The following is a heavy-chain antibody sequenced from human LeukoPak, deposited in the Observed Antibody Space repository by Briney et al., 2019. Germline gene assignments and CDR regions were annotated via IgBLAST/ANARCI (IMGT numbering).Heavy chain of an antibody. J-gene: IGHJ4*02. D-gene: IGHD7-27*01. Sequence: GESLRLSCAASGFTFTDYWMSWVRQAPGKGLEWVANIKRDGSEKYYVDSVRGRFTISRDNAENSLYLQMNSLRDEDTAVYYCAKTGERDYWGRGTLVTVSS. V-gene: IGHV3-7*01. CDR2: IKRDGSEK. CDR1: GFTFTDYW. CDR3: AKTGERDY.